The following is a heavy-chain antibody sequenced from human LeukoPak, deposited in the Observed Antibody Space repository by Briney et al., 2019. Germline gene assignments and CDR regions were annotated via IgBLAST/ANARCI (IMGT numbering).Heavy chain of an antibody. Sequence: PGGSLRLSCAASGFTFSSYAMSWVRKAPGKGLEWVSAISGSGGSTYYADSVKGRFTISRDNSKNTLYLQMNSLRAEDTAVYYCAPPAGAGKEGDYWGQGTLVTVSS. J-gene: IGHJ4*02. CDR3: APPAGAGKEGDY. V-gene: IGHV3-23*01. CDR1: GFTFSSYA. CDR2: ISGSGGST. D-gene: IGHD6-19*01.